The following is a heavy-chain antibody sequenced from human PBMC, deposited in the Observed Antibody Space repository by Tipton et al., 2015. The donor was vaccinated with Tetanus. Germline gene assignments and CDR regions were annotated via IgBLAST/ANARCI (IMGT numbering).Heavy chain of an antibody. Sequence: SLRLSCAASGFTFSSYGMHWVRQAPGKGLEWVAVIWYDGSNKYYADSVKGRFTISRDNSKNTLYLQMNSLRAEDTAVYYCARDWLELSVVGATSRWFDPWGQGTLVTVSS. CDR1: GFTFSSYG. CDR3: ARDWLELSVVGATSRWFDP. D-gene: IGHD1-26*01. CDR2: IWYDGSNK. V-gene: IGHV3-33*01. J-gene: IGHJ5*02.